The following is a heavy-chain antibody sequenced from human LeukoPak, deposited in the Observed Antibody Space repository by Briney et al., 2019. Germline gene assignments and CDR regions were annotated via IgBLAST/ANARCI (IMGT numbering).Heavy chain of an antibody. J-gene: IGHJ2*01. CDR2: IIPILGIT. Sequence: VKVSCKASGGTFSSYAISWVRQAPGQGLEWMGRIIPILGITNYAQKFQGRVTITADKSTSTAYMELSSLRSEDTAVYYCARVRAGIGSTSCCSYWDFDLWGRGTLVTVSS. CDR3: ARVRAGIGSTSCCSYWDFDL. D-gene: IGHD2-2*01. V-gene: IGHV1-69*04. CDR1: GGTFSSYA.